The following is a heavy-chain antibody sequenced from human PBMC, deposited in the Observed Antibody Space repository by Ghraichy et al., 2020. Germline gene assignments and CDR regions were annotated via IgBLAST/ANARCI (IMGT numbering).Heavy chain of an antibody. CDR3: ARLSASLGTMIVGEWFDP. Sequence: SETLSLTCTVSGGSISSYYWSWIRQPPGKGLEWIGYIYYSGSTNYNPSLKSRVTISVDTSKNQFSLKLSSVTAADTAVYYCARLSASLGTMIVGEWFDPWGQGTLVTVSS. J-gene: IGHJ5*02. CDR1: GGSISSYY. V-gene: IGHV4-59*08. CDR2: IYYSGST. D-gene: IGHD3-22*01.